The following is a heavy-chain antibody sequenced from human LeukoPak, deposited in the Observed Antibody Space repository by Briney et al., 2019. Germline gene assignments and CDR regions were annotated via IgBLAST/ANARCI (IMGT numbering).Heavy chain of an antibody. D-gene: IGHD3-10*02. CDR1: GFTFSSYA. J-gene: IGHJ6*04. CDR3: AELGITMIGGV. CDR2: ISYDGSNK. V-gene: IGHV3-30*04. Sequence: PGGSLRLSCAASGFTFSSYAMHWVRQAPGKGLERVAVISYDGSNKYYADSVKGRFTNSRDNAKNSLYLQMNSLRAEDTAVYYCAELGITMIGGVWGKGTTVTISS.